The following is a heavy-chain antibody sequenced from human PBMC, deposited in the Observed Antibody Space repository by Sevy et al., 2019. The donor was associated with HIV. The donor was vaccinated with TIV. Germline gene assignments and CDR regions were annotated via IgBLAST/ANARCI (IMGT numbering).Heavy chain of an antibody. CDR3: AREGNYGDSGDAFDI. J-gene: IGHJ3*02. CDR1: GFAFSSYT. Sequence: GGSLRLSCAASGFAFSSYTVHWVRQDPDKGLEWVALISYDESIEYYADSVRGRFTISRDTSESTLYLQMSSLRAEDTAVYYCAREGNYGDSGDAFDIWGQGTLVTVSS. CDR2: ISYDESIE. D-gene: IGHD4-17*01. V-gene: IGHV3-30*14.